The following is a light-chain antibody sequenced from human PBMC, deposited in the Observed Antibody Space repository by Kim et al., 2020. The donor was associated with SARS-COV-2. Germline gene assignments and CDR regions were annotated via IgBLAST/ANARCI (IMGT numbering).Light chain of an antibody. Sequence: ASVGDRVTITCLSTQSIVNYLNWYQQKPGKAPNLLIYGASTLQSGFPSSFRGSGSGADFTLTISSLQAEDFATYYCQQSYSSPCTFGQGTKVDIK. CDR1: QSIVNY. V-gene: IGKV1-39*01. CDR2: GAS. CDR3: QQSYSSPCT. J-gene: IGKJ1*01.